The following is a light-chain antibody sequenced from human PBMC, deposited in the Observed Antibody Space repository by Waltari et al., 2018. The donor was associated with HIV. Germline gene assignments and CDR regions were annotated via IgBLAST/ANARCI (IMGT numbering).Light chain of an antibody. CDR1: GTDVGVYNY. Sequence: QSALTQPPSVSGSPGQSVTTSCPGTGTDVGVYNYFSWYQQHPGKAPKSIIYDDDKRPSGVPDRFSGSKSGNTASLTISGLQAEDEADYYCCSYAGSYVWVFGGGTKLTVL. CDR2: DDD. V-gene: IGLV2-11*01. CDR3: CSYAGSYVWV. J-gene: IGLJ3*02.